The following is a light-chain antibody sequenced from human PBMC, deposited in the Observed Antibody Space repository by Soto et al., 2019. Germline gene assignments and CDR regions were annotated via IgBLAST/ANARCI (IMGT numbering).Light chain of an antibody. CDR3: QSYDSSLSGWV. CDR2: MNN. CDR1: RSNIGSSI. J-gene: IGLJ3*02. Sequence: QSVLTQPPSLSGTPGQTVTISCFGSRSNIGSSIVHWYQQLPGAAPKHLIYMNNQRPSGIPDRFSGSKSGASASLAITGLQADDEADYYCQSYDSSLSGWVFGGGTKLTVL. V-gene: IGLV1-44*01.